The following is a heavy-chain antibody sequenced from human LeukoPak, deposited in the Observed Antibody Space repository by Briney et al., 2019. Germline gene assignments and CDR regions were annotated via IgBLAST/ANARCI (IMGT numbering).Heavy chain of an antibody. Sequence: SETLSLTCTVSGGSISSYYWSWIRQPPGKGLEWIGYIYYSGSTNYNPSLKSRVTISVDTSTNQFSLKLSSVTAADTAVYYCAREEYYYDSSGYFWASRAFDIWGQGAMVTVSS. CDR3: AREEYYYDSSGYFWASRAFDI. CDR1: GGSISSYY. D-gene: IGHD3-22*01. CDR2: IYYSGST. V-gene: IGHV4-59*01. J-gene: IGHJ3*02.